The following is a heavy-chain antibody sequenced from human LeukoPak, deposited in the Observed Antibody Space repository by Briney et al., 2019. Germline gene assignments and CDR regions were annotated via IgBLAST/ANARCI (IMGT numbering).Heavy chain of an antibody. Sequence: PSETLSPTCTVSGGSFSNYFWSWIRQPAGKRLEWIGRIYASGSTNYNPSLESRVTMSIDMSMSQVSLHLTSLTAADTAVYFCARDWGNVWGQGTTVTVSS. CDR2: IYASGST. CDR1: GGSFSNYF. J-gene: IGHJ6*02. CDR3: ARDWGNV. D-gene: IGHD3-16*01. V-gene: IGHV4-4*07.